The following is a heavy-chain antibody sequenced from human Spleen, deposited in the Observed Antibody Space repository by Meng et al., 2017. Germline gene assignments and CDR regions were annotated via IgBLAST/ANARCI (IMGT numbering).Heavy chain of an antibody. J-gene: IGHJ6*02. Sequence: GESLKISCTTSGFTFGDHAMSWVRQAPGKGLEWVGVIRSKDYGGTAQYAASVKGRVTISRDDSKSIAYLQMDSLKIEDTAVYYCTRGATGYTYGHYYYGMDVWGRGTTVTVSS. CDR3: TRGATGYTYGHYYYGMDV. CDR2: IRSKDYGGTA. CDR1: GFTFGDHA. D-gene: IGHD5-18*01. V-gene: IGHV3-49*04.